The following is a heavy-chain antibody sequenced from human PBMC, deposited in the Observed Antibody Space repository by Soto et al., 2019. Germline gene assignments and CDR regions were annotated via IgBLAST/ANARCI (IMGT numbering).Heavy chain of an antibody. CDR2: IYYSGST. Sequence: SETLSLTCTVSGGSISSYYWSWIRQPPGKGLEWIGYIYYSGSTNYNPSLKSRATISLDTSKNQFSLKLSSVTAADTAVYYCARQGPASILNTWFDPWGQGTLVTVSS. V-gene: IGHV4-59*01. J-gene: IGHJ5*02. CDR3: ARQGPASILNTWFDP. CDR1: GGSISSYY. D-gene: IGHD2-2*01.